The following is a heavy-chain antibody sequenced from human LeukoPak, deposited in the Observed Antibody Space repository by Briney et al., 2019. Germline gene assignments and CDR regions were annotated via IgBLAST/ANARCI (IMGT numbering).Heavy chain of an antibody. D-gene: IGHD1-26*01. V-gene: IGHV3-15*01. CDR3: TTDFGVGATASFDY. J-gene: IGHJ4*02. Sequence: GGSLRLSCAASGFTFSNAWMSWVRQAPGKGLEWVGRIKSKTDGGTTDYAAPVKGRFTISRDDSKNTLYLQMNSLKTEDTAVYYCTTDFGVGATASFDYWGQGTLVTVSS. CDR2: IKSKTDGGTT. CDR1: GFTFSNAW.